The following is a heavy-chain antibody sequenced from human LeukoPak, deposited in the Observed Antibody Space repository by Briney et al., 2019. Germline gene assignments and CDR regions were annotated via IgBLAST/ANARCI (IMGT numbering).Heavy chain of an antibody. V-gene: IGHV3-74*01. CDR3: TTGPSYGYEW. CDR1: GMTFSNHW. Sequence: GGPLRLSCAGSGMTFSNHWMHWVRQVPGKGLVWVSLIKTDGRTTIYADSVKGRFAISRDNGKSTLYLQMNSLRAEDTAIYYCTTGPSYGYEWWGQGTVVTVSS. CDR2: IKTDGRTT. J-gene: IGHJ4*02. D-gene: IGHD3-16*01.